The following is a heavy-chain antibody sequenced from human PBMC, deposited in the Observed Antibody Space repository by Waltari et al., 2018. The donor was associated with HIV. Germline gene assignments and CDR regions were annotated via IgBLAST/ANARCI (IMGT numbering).Heavy chain of an antibody. J-gene: IGHJ4*02. CDR1: GFTFSSYG. CDR3: ATNIVVAATGTFDY. Sequence: QVQLVESGGGVVQPGGSLRLSCAASGFTFSSYGMHWVRQAPGKGLEWVTFIRYDGSKKHYADSVEGRFTISRDNSDNTLYLEMNSLRTEDTAVYYCATNIVVAATGTFDYWGQGTRVIVTA. CDR2: IRYDGSKK. V-gene: IGHV3-30*02. D-gene: IGHD2-15*01.